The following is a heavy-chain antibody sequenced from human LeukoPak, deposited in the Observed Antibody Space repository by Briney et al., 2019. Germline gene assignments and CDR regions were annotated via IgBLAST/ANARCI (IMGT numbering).Heavy chain of an antibody. CDR1: GGSISSYY. CDR3: ARDRLSGPHYDY. V-gene: IGHV4-4*07. J-gene: IGHJ4*02. CDR2: IYTSGST. Sequence: SETLSPTCTVSGGSISSYYWSWIRQPAGKGLEWIGRIYTSGSTNYNPSLKIRVTMSVDTSKNQFSLKLRSVTAADTAMYYCARDRLSGPHYDYWGQGTLVTVSS. D-gene: IGHD1-14*01.